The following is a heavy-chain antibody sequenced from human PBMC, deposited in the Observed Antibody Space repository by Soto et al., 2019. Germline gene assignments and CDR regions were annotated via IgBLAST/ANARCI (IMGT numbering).Heavy chain of an antibody. CDR3: ARESLSRRVYGMDV. Sequence: VQLVQSGAEVKKPGASVKVSCKASGYTFTSYDINWVRQATGQGLEWMGWMNPNSGNTGYAQKFQGRVTMTRNTSISTAYMELSSLRSEDTAVYYCARESLSRRVYGMDVWGQGTTVTVSS. CDR2: MNPNSGNT. J-gene: IGHJ6*02. CDR1: GYTFTSYD. V-gene: IGHV1-8*01.